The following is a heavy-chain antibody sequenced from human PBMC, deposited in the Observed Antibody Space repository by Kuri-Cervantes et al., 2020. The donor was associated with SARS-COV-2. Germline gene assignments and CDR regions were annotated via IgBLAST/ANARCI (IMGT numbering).Heavy chain of an antibody. J-gene: IGHJ3*02. CDR3: ARELLAAAGSHAFDI. CDR2: INPSGGST. D-gene: IGHD6-13*01. V-gene: IGHV1-46*01. Sequence: ASVKVSCKASGYTFTSYYIHWVRQAPGQGLEWMGIINPSGGSTNYAQKFQGRVTITADKSTSTAYMELSSLRSEDTAVYYCARELLAAAGSHAFDIWGQGTMVTVSS. CDR1: GYTFTSYY.